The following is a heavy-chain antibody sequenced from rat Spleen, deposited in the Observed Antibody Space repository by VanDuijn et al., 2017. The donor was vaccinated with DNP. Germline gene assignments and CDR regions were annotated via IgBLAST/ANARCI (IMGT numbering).Heavy chain of an antibody. CDR3: TXXGIXXGYDX. Sequence: EVQLVESGGGLVQPGHSLRLSCAASGFIFSDYAMAWVRQSPKMGLEGVATIIYDGSSSFYRDSVTGRFTISRDFAKTTLYLQMDSLRSEHSATYYCTXXGIXXGYDXWGQGVXVTVSS. J-gene: IGHJ2*01. CDR2: IIYDGSSS. D-gene: IGHD1-11*01. CDR1: GFIFSDYA. V-gene: IGHV5S10*01.